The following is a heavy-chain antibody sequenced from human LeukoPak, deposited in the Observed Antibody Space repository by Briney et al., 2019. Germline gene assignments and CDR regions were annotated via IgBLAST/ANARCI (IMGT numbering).Heavy chain of an antibody. J-gene: IGHJ4*02. CDR3: ARVMGGMVRGVLFDY. CDR2: ISSSSSTI. D-gene: IGHD3-10*01. V-gene: IGHV3-48*01. Sequence: GGSLRLSCAASGFTFSSYSMNWVRQAPGKGLEWVSYISSSSSTIYYADPVKGRFTISRDNAKNSLYLQMNSLRAEDTAVYYCARVMGGMVRGVLFDYWGQGTLVTVSS. CDR1: GFTFSSYS.